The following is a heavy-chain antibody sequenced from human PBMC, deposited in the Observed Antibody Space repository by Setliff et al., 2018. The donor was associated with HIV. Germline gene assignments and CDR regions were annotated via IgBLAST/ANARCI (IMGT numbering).Heavy chain of an antibody. CDR2: MNPNSGST. D-gene: IGHD3-10*01. CDR3: ARDKNFGSGSYRILDS. Sequence: GASVKVSCKASGYIFSNYDINWVRQATGQGLEWMGWMNPNSGSTGYAQKFQGRVTMTRNTSLSTAYMEVRSLRSEDTAVYYCARDKNFGSGSYRILDSWGQGTLVTVSS. V-gene: IGHV1-8*02. CDR1: GYIFSNYD. J-gene: IGHJ4*02.